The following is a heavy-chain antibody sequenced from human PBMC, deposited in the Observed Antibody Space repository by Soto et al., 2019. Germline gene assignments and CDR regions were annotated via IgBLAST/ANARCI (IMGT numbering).Heavy chain of an antibody. CDR1: GFTFSDRD. CDR2: TKNKANNYTT. V-gene: IGHV3-72*01. J-gene: IGHJ4*02. D-gene: IGHD3-16*01. Sequence: GGSLRLSCAASGFTFSDRDIDWVRQAPGKGLEWVGRTKNKANNYTTEYAASVKGRFTISRDYSRDSVYLQMNSLKTDDTAVYYCTIEGAYPGPDFDYWGQGTLVTVSS. CDR3: TIEGAYPGPDFDY.